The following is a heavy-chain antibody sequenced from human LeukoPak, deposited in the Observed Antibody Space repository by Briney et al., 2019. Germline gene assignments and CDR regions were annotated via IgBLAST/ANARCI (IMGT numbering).Heavy chain of an antibody. V-gene: IGHV3-48*03. D-gene: IGHD2-2*01. CDR2: ISSWGGTI. J-gene: IGHJ6*02. Sequence: RLYCSAGGFTFSSCEMNWVRQAPGKGREWVSYISSWGGTIYYADSVKGRFTISRDNAKSSLYLQMNSLRAEDTAVYYCARDLSYCTITSCSYYYYGMDVWGQETTVTVAS. CDR1: GFTFSSCE. CDR3: ARDLSYCTITSCSYYYYGMDV.